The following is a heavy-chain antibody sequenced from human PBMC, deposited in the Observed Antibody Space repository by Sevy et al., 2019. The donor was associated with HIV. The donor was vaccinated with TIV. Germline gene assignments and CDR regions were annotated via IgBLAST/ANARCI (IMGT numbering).Heavy chain of an antibody. V-gene: IGHV4-31*03. Sequence: SESLCLTCTVSGCSISSGGYYWSWIRQHPGKGLEWIGYIYYSVSTYYNPSLKSRVTISVDTSKNTLSLKLSAVTVADTAVSYCARTHHICSDYYLHHFDYWGQGTLVTGSS. J-gene: IGHJ4*02. CDR1: GCSISSGGYY. CDR3: ARTHHICSDYYLHHFDY. CDR2: IYYSVST. D-gene: IGHD3-22*01.